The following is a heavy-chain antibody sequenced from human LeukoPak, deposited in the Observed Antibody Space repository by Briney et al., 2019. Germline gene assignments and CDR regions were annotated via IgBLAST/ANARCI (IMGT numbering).Heavy chain of an antibody. Sequence: GGSLRLSCAASGFTFSSYWMHWVRQAPGKGLVWVSRINSDGSSTSYADSVKGRFTISRDNAKNTLYLQMNSLRAEDTAVYYCAKDSGIAVAGTLRAFDIWGQGTMVTVSS. V-gene: IGHV3-74*01. CDR3: AKDSGIAVAGTLRAFDI. D-gene: IGHD6-19*01. CDR2: INSDGSST. CDR1: GFTFSSYW. J-gene: IGHJ3*02.